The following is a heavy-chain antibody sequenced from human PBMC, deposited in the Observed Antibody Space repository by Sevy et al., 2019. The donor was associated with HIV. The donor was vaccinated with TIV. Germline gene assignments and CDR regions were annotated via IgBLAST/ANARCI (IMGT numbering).Heavy chain of an antibody. J-gene: IGHJ4*02. CDR2: INPNSGDT. V-gene: IGHV1-2*06. CDR1: GYTFTAYY. Sequence: ASMKVSCKASGYTFTAYYMHWVRQAPGQGLEWMGRINPNSGDTNYAQKFQGRVTMTRDTSITTAYMELNSLTPDDTAVYYCARERGRTPGFDYWGQGPLVTVSS. D-gene: IGHD3-10*01. CDR3: ARERGRTPGFDY.